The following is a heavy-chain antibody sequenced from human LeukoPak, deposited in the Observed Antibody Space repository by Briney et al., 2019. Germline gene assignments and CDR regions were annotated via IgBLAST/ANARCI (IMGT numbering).Heavy chain of an antibody. CDR2: ISGTSGTT. Sequence: GGSLRLSCAASEFTFSSYAVSWVRQAPGKGLEWVSAISGTSGTTYYADSVKGRFTISRDNAKNTLYLQMNSLRAEDTAVYYCARDRSGYQYFQHWGQGTLVTVSS. J-gene: IGHJ1*01. V-gene: IGHV3-23*01. D-gene: IGHD3-22*01. CDR1: EFTFSSYA. CDR3: ARDRSGYQYFQH.